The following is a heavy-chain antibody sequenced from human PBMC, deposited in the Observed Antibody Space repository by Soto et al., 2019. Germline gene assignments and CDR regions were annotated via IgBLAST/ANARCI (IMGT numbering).Heavy chain of an antibody. V-gene: IGHV5-51*01. CDR2: IYPGDSGT. CDR3: ARHASGFDH. Sequence: GLSLKISCKGSGYRFSNYWIAWVRQMPGKGLEWMGIIYPGDSGTRYSPSFQGQVTISADKSVNTAYLQWSSLKASDTAMYYCARHASGFDHWGQGILVTVSS. CDR1: GYRFSNYW. D-gene: IGHD6-19*01. J-gene: IGHJ4*02.